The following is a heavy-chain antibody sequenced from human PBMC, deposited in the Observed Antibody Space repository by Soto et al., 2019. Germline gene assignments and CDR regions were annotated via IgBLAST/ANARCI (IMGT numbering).Heavy chain of an antibody. CDR1: GLSFDNYA. CDR3: GKDPNGDYFGTFDF. Sequence: EVQFLESGGGVVRPGGSLRLSCVASGLSFDNYAVTWVRQSPGKGLEWLACITGNGAVTSYTDSVRGRFTISRDNSKNTLYLQMDSLRADDTAVYYCGKDPNGDYFGTFDFWGQGTTVTVSS. V-gene: IGHV3-23*01. D-gene: IGHD4-17*01. J-gene: IGHJ3*01. CDR2: ITGNGAVT.